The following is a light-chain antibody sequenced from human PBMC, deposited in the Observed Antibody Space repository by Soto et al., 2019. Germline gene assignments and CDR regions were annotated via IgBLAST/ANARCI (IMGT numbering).Light chain of an antibody. CDR1: QSVSSY. Sequence: EIVLTQSPATLSLSPGERATLSCRASQSVSSYLAWYQHQVGQAPGLLIYDAANRATGIPARFSGSGSGTDFTLTISSLEPEDFAVYYCQHRSSGPGTFGQGTKVEIK. CDR2: DAA. V-gene: IGKV3-11*01. J-gene: IGKJ1*01. CDR3: QHRSSGPGT.